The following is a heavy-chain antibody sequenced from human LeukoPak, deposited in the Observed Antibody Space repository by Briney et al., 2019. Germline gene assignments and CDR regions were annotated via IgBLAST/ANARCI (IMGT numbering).Heavy chain of an antibody. CDR3: AKSYNGYESKPDY. CDR2: ISNSGGRT. Sequence: GGSLRLSCAASGFTFSSYAMSWVRQAPGKGLEWVSSISNSGGRTFYTDSVKGRFTISRDNSKITPYLQMNSLRAEDTAVYYCAKSYNGYESKPDYWGQGTLVTVSS. V-gene: IGHV3-23*01. D-gene: IGHD5-12*01. CDR1: GFTFSSYA. J-gene: IGHJ4*02.